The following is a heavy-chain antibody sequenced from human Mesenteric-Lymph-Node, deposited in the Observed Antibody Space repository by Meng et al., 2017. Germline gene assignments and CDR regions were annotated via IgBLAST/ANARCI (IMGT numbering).Heavy chain of an antibody. CDR2: ISAYNGNT. J-gene: IGHJ5*02. D-gene: IGHD2-15*01. CDR3: AREGYCSGGSCYPGFDNGFDP. Sequence: ASVKVSCKASGYTFTSYGISWVRQAPGQGLEWMGWISAYNGNTNYAQKLQGRVTMTTDTSTSTAYMELSGLGSDETAVYYCAREGYCSGGSCYPGFDNGFDPWGQGTLVTVSS. CDR1: GYTFTSYG. V-gene: IGHV1-18*01.